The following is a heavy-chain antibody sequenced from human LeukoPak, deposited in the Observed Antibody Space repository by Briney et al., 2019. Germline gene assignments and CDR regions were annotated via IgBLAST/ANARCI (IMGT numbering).Heavy chain of an antibody. V-gene: IGHV5-10-1*01. D-gene: IGHD3-22*01. CDR2: IDPSDSYT. CDR1: GYSFTSYW. J-gene: IGHJ4*02. Sequence: GESLKISCQGSGYSFTSYWISWVRQMPGKGLEWMGRIDPSDSYTNYSPSFQGHVTISADKSISTAYLQWSSLKASDTAMYYCARQAPYYYDSSGQGNFDYWGQGTLVTVSS. CDR3: ARQAPYYYDSSGQGNFDY.